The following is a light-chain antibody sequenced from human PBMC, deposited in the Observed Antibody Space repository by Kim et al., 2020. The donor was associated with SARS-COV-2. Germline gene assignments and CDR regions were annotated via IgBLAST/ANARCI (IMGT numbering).Light chain of an antibody. CDR2: KAS. CDR3: QQYSSSPWT. Sequence: AAGGDRVTITCRASQNISSFLAWYQQRPGTAPKLLIYKASILESGVTSTFSGRGSGTEFTLTISCLQPDDYATYFCQQYSSSPWTFGQGTKVDIK. V-gene: IGKV1-5*03. CDR1: QNISSF. J-gene: IGKJ1*01.